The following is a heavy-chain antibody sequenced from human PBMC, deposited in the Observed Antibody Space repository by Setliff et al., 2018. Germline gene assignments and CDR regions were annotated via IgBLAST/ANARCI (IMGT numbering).Heavy chain of an antibody. CDR3: ARMSTSGPHYDY. CDR2: IFTNGEMT. J-gene: IGHJ4*02. V-gene: IGHV1-46*01. D-gene: IGHD2-8*02. Sequence: ASVKVSCKASGYTFISRYIHWVRQAPGQGLEWMGIIFTNGEMTYIAQKFQGRITISRDTSATTVHMELSSLRSDDTAVYYCARMSTSGPHYDYWGQGTLVTVSS. CDR1: GYTFISRY.